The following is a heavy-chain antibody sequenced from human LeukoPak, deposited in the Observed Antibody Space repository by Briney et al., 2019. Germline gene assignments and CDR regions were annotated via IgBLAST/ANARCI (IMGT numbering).Heavy chain of an antibody. CDR2: FDREDAET. J-gene: IGHJ4*02. V-gene: IGHV1-24*01. CDR1: GYTLTELS. D-gene: IGHD1-26*01. CDR3: ATGVQLYSGDYYHDY. Sequence: ASVKVSCKVSGYTLTELSMHWVRQAPGKGLEWMGGFDREDAETVYAQKFQGRVTMSEDTSTDTAYMELSSLRSEDTAVYYCATGVQLYSGDYYHDYWGQGTLVTVSS.